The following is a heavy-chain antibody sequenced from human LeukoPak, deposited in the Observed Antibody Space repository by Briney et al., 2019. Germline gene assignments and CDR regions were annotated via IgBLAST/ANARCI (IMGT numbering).Heavy chain of an antibody. J-gene: IGHJ3*02. Sequence: SETLSHTCTVSGYSISSGYYWGWIRQPPGKGLEWIGRIYHSGSTYYNPSLKSRVTISVDTSKNQFSLKLSSVTAADTAVYYCASYTDAFDIWGQGTMVTVSS. CDR2: IYHSGST. CDR3: ASYTDAFDI. CDR1: GYSISSGYY. D-gene: IGHD3-16*01. V-gene: IGHV4-38-2*02.